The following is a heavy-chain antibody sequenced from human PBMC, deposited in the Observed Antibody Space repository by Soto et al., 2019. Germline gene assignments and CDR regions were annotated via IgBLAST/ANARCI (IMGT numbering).Heavy chain of an antibody. V-gene: IGHV4-34*01. J-gene: IGHJ4*02. Sequence: PSETLSLTCAVYGGSFSGYYWSWIRQPPGKGLEWIGEINHSGSTNYNPSLKSRVTISVDTSKNQFSLKLSSVTAADTAVYYCARGRGSSSSDFDCWGQGTLVTVSS. CDR2: INHSGST. D-gene: IGHD6-6*01. CDR1: GGSFSGYY. CDR3: ARGRGSSSSDFDC.